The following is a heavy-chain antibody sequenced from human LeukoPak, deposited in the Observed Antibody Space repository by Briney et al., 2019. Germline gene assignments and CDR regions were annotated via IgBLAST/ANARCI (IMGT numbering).Heavy chain of an antibody. J-gene: IGHJ4*02. V-gene: IGHV3-23*01. CDR3: AKPLGNINTVAVAFDY. CDR1: GFTFSSYA. D-gene: IGHD6-19*01. Sequence: GGSLRLSCAASGFTFSSYAMSWVRQAPGKGLEWVSGISGSGGSTYYADSVKGQFTISRDNSKNTLYLQMNGLRAEDTAVYYCAKPLGNINTVAVAFDYWGQGTLVTVSS. CDR2: ISGSGGST.